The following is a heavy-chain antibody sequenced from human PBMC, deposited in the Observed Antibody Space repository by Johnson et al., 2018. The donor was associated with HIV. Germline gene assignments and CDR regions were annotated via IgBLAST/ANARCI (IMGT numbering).Heavy chain of an antibody. CDR2: ISWNSGSI. CDR1: GFTFDDYA. J-gene: IGHJ3*02. D-gene: IGHD3-22*01. V-gene: IGHV3-9*01. CDR3: ARDLRDSSGYYLGAFDI. Sequence: VQLVESGGGLVQPGRSLRLSCAASGFTFDDYAMHWVRQAPGKGLEWVSGISWNSGSIGYADSVKGRFTISRDNAKNSLYLQMNSLRAEDTAVYYCARDLRDSSGYYLGAFDIWGQGTMVTVSS.